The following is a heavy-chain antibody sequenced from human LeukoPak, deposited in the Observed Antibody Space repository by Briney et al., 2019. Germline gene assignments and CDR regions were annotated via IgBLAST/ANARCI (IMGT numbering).Heavy chain of an antibody. CDR3: AKDTRDDHHSDY. CDR2: ISYDGINK. Sequence: QPGGSLRLSCAVSGFTFSAYGMHWVRQAPGKGLEWVAIISYDGINKYYPDSVKGRFTISRDNSKNTLYLQMNRLRAEDTAVYYCAKDTRDDHHSDYWGQGTLVTVSS. CDR1: GFTFSAYG. D-gene: IGHD1-14*01. V-gene: IGHV3-30*18. J-gene: IGHJ4*02.